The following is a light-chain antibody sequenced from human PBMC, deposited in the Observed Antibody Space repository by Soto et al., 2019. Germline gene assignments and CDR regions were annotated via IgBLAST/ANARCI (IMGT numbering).Light chain of an antibody. CDR2: WAS. CDR1: RSVLYKSNNKNP. Sequence: EMVVTQSRKSRAEILGDAASLKKKSIRSVLYKSNNKNPLAWYQQKPGQPPQLIIYWASTRESGVPERFSFSGSGRDFTLAFSSLEAEDVAFYWCKEYFDVPGNFGGGTKVDIK. V-gene: IGKV4-1*01. CDR3: KEYFDVPGN. J-gene: IGKJ4*01.